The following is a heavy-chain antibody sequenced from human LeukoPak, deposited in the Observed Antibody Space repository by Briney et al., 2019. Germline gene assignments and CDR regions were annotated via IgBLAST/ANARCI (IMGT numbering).Heavy chain of an antibody. CDR2: INGDGSST. CDR3: IRDYGAVGTTNAFDI. CDR1: GFTFSRYW. Sequence: GGSLRLSCAASGFTFSRYWMHWVRQAPGEGLVWVSRINGDGSSTSYADFVKGRFTISRDNAKNTLYLQINSLRVEDTAVYYCIRDYGAVGTTNAFDIWGQGTMVTVSS. V-gene: IGHV3-74*01. D-gene: IGHD1-14*01. J-gene: IGHJ3*02.